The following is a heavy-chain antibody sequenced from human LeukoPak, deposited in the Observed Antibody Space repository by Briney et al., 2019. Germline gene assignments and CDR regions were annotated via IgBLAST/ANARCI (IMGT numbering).Heavy chain of an antibody. D-gene: IGHD6-13*01. V-gene: IGHV4-39*07. CDR2: INHSGST. Sequence: SETLSLTCTVSGGSISSSSYYWSWIRQPPGKGLEWIGEINHSGSTNYNPSLKSRVTISVDTSKNQFSLRLSSVTAADTAVYYCARAPAAALARYYYYYYMDVWGKGTTVTVSS. J-gene: IGHJ6*03. CDR1: GGSISSSSYY. CDR3: ARAPAAALARYYYYYYMDV.